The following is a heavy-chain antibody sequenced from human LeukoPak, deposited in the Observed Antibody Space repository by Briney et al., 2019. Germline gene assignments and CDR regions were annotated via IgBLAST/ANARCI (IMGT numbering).Heavy chain of an antibody. CDR3: ARGGSTGTNLNWVDP. D-gene: IGHD1-1*01. CDR1: GGSISSYY. J-gene: IGHJ5*02. CDR2: IYYSGST. Sequence: SETLSLTCTVSGGSISSYYWSWIRQPPGKGLEWIGYIYYSGSTNYNPSLKSRVTISVDTSKNQFSLKLSSVTAADTAVYYRARGGSTGTNLNWVDPWGQGTLVTVSS. V-gene: IGHV4-59*01.